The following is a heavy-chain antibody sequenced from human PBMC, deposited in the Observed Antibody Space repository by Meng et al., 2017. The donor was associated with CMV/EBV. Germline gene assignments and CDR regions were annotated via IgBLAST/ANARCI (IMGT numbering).Heavy chain of an antibody. J-gene: IGHJ6*02. V-gene: IGHV4-39*01. CDR1: GGSISSSTYY. D-gene: IGHD1-7*01. CDR3: ARIMAGTTSYGMDI. Sequence: SETLSLTCTVSGGSISSSTYYWGWIRQPPGKWLEWIGSIIYSGRAFYNPSLKSRISISVDTSKNQFSPKLSSVTAADTAVYYCARIMAGTTSYGMDIWGQGTTVTVSS. CDR2: IIYSGRA.